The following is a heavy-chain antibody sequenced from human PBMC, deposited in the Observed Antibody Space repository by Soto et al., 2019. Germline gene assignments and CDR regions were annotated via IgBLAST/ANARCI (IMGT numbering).Heavy chain of an antibody. D-gene: IGHD2-2*01. V-gene: IGHV1-69*02. CDR1: GGTFSTYT. CDR3: SIGSWSAETFDI. J-gene: IGHJ3*02. CDR2: IIPMLAVT. Sequence: QVHLVQSGAEVKKPGSSVKVSCKAAGGTFSTYTLIWVRQAPGQGLEWMGRIIPMLAVTNSAQRFQGRGTLTADKSTSTAFMELTSLRSDDTAVYYCSIGSWSAETFDIWGQWTMVTVSS.